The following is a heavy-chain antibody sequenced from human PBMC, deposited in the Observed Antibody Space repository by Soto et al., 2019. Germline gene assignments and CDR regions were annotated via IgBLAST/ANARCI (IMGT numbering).Heavy chain of an antibody. CDR2: IDGIGSST. J-gene: IGHJ4*02. V-gene: IGHV3-23*01. CDR1: GFTFSNYG. CDR3: AGGLDY. Sequence: EVQLLESGGGLVQPGRSLRLSCAASGFTFSNYGMKWVRHAPGKGLEWVSGIDGIGSSTYYADSVKGRFTISRDNSKNTLFLQMNSLRAEDTALYYFAGGLDYWGQGTLVTVSS. D-gene: IGHD2-15*01.